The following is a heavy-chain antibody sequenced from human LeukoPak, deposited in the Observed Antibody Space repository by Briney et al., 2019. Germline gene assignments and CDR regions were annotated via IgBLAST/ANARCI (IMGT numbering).Heavy chain of an antibody. Sequence: SVKVSCKASGGTFSSYAISWVRQAPGQGLEWMGRIIPILGIANYAQKFQGRVTITADKSTSTAYMELSSLRSEDTAVYYCASDPKYTSGWYDYWGQGTLVTVSS. CDR3: ASDPKYTSGWYDY. CDR2: IIPILGIA. CDR1: GGTFSSYA. V-gene: IGHV1-69*04. D-gene: IGHD6-19*01. J-gene: IGHJ4*02.